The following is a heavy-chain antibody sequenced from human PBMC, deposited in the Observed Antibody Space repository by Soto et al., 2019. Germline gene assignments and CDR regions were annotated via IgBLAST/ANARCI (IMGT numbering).Heavy chain of an antibody. CDR3: ATGPKRITPFDY. D-gene: IGHD7-27*01. CDR1: GFTVSSHY. CDR2: IYTVGTT. J-gene: IGHJ4*02. V-gene: IGHV3-53*01. Sequence: EVQLVESGGGLIQPGGSLTLSCAASGFTVSSHYMSWVRQAPGKGLEWVSVIYTVGTTYYADSVKGRFTISRDNSKSTLYLQMNSLRAEDTAVYYCATGPKRITPFDYWGQGTLVTVSS.